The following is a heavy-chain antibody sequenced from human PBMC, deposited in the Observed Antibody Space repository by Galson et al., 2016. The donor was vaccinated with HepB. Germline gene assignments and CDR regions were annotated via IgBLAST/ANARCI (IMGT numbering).Heavy chain of an antibody. CDR3: ARVGYTSGWGKDFDV. D-gene: IGHD6-19*01. J-gene: IGHJ3*01. Sequence: ETLSLTCDVSGGSISSDHWWSWVRQPPGKGLQWIGEIYHSGYTNYNPSPQSRITISVDKSKNQFPLNLSSVTAADTAVYYCARVGYTSGWGKDFDVWGQGTMVSLSS. CDR2: IYHSGYT. CDR1: GGSISSDHW. V-gene: IGHV4-4*02.